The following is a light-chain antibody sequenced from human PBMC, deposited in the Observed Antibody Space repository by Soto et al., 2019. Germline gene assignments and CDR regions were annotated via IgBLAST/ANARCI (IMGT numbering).Light chain of an antibody. CDR1: PPISITS. CDR3: QYRSKWDRVLT. CDR2: DAS. Sequence: PGESATLSFRARPPISITSLTCYQQKPGRAPSLLIYDASNRATGITARFSGSGSGTDFTLTISSLEPVDFAVYYCQYRSKWDRVLTFGGGTKVDI. V-gene: IGKV3D-11*01. J-gene: IGKJ4*01.